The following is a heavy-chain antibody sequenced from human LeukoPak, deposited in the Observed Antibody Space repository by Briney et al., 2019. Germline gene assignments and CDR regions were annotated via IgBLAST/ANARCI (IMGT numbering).Heavy chain of an antibody. J-gene: IGHJ6*02. Sequence: GGSLRLSCAASGFTFSSYAVSWVRQAPGKGLEWVSFISDSGDITYYADPVKGRFTISRDNSKSTLYLQMNSLRAEDTAVYHCAKYLEPTAVLMDVWGQGTTVTVSS. CDR1: GFTFSSYA. CDR2: ISDSGDIT. D-gene: IGHD1-1*01. CDR3: AKYLEPTAVLMDV. V-gene: IGHV3-23*01.